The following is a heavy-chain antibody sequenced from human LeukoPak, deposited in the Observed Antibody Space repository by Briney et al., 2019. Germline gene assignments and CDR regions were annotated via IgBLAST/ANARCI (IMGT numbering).Heavy chain of an antibody. CDR2: VYYTGST. J-gene: IGHJ4*02. CDR1: GGSINTFY. Sequence: ETLSLTCTVSGGSINTFYWSWIRQPPGKGLEWIGYVYYTGSTNHNPSLKSRVTISVDTSTNQFSLKLSSVTAADTAVYYCARRCSSASCSFDYWGQGTLVTVSS. D-gene: IGHD2-2*01. V-gene: IGHV4-59*08. CDR3: ARRCSSASCSFDY.